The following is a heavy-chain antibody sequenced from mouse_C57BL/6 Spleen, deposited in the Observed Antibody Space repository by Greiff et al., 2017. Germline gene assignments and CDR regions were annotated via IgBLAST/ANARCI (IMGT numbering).Heavy chain of an antibody. CDR1: GFTFSSYT. D-gene: IGHD4-1*02. Sequence: EVNVVESGGGLVKPGGSLKLSCAASGFTFSSYTMSWVRQTPEKRLEWVATISGGGGNTYYPDSVKGRFTISRDNAKNTLYRQMSSLRSEDTALYYCAIPQLGEYFDYWGQGTTLTVSS. CDR2: ISGGGGNT. CDR3: AIPQLGEYFDY. V-gene: IGHV5-9*01. J-gene: IGHJ2*01.